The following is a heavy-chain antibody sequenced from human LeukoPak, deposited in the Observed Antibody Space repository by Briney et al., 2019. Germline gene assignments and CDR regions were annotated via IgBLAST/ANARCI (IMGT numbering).Heavy chain of an antibody. V-gene: IGHV1-24*01. CDR2: FDPEDGET. D-gene: IGHD6-19*01. CDR1: GYTLTELS. J-gene: IGHJ4*02. CDR3: VTNAVAGTGYYFDY. Sequence: GASVKVSCKVSGYTLTELSMHWVRQAPGKGLEWMGGFDPEDGETIYAQKFQGRVTMTEDTSTDTAYMELSSLRSEDTAVYYCVTNAVAGTGYYFDYWGQGTLVTVSS.